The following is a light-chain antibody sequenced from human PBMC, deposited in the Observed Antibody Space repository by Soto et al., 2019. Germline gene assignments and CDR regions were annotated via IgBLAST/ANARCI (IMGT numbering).Light chain of an antibody. CDR2: EAS. CDR1: QDISSW. Sequence: DIQMTQSPSSVSASVGDRVTITCRASQDISSWLAWYQQKPGKAPVLLIYEASRLQSGVPSRFSGRGSGIDFTLTINSLQPEDFGTYYCQQDITFPFTFGPGTKVDV. J-gene: IGKJ3*01. CDR3: QQDITFPFT. V-gene: IGKV1-12*01.